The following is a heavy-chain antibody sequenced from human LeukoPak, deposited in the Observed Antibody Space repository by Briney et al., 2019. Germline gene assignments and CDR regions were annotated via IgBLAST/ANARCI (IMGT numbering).Heavy chain of an antibody. CDR1: GYSISSGYY. V-gene: IGHV4-38-2*02. Sequence: SETLSLTCTVSGYSISSGYYWGWIRQPPGKGLEWIGSIYHSGSTYYNPSLKSRVTISVDTSKNQFSLKLSSVTAADTAVYYCARQDSGRAFDIWGQGTMVTVSS. CDR3: ARQDSGRAFDI. J-gene: IGHJ3*02. CDR2: IYHSGST. D-gene: IGHD3-10*01.